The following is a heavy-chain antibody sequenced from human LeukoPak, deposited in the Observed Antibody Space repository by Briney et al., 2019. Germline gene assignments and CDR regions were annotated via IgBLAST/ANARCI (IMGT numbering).Heavy chain of an antibody. V-gene: IGHV1-3*01. J-gene: IGHJ4*02. D-gene: IGHD3-10*01. CDR1: GYTFTSYA. CDR2: INAGNGNT. Sequence: GASVKVSCKASGYTFTSYAMHWVRQAPGQRLEWMGWINAGNGNTKYSQKFQGRVTITRDTSASTAYMELSSLRSEDTAVYYCAGSPGITMVRGGPYFDYWGQGTLVTVSS. CDR3: AGSPGITMVRGGPYFDY.